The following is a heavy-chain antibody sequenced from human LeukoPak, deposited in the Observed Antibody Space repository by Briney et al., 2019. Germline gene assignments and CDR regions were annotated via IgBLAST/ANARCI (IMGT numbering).Heavy chain of an antibody. CDR2: MWSDGRSK. CDR3: ARDADTSSHYSNFDY. D-gene: IGHD3-22*01. Sequence: GGSLRLSCAASGFTFSYYGIHGVRQAPGKGLEGVAVMWSDGRSKYFADSVKGRFTIPRDNSRNTLYLQMNSLRGEDTAVYFCARDADTSSHYSNFDYWGQGTLVTVSS. J-gene: IGHJ4*02. V-gene: IGHV3-33*01. CDR1: GFTFSYYG.